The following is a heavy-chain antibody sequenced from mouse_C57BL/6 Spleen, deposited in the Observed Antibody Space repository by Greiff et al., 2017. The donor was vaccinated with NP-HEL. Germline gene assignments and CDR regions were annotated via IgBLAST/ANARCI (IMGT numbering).Heavy chain of an antibody. V-gene: IGHV5-16*01. D-gene: IGHD2-2*01. CDR1: GFTFSDYY. J-gene: IGHJ3*01. CDR3: ARDEGYEGAWFAY. CDR2: INYDSSST. Sequence: EVKLVESEGGLVQPGSSMKLSCTASGFTFSDYYMAWVRQVPEKGLEWVANINYDSSSTYYLDSLKSRFIISRDNAKNILYLQMSSLKSEDTATYYCARDEGYEGAWFAYWGQGTLVTVSA.